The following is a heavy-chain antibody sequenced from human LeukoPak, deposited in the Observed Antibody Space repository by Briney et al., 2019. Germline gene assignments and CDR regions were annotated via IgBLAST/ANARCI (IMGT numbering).Heavy chain of an antibody. CDR3: ATGVVPAATSFDY. CDR1: GFTFSSYS. J-gene: IGHJ4*02. Sequence: PGGSLRLSRAASGFTFSSYSMNWVRQAPGKGLEWVSSISSSSSYIYYADSVKGRFTISRDNAKNSLYLQMNSLRAEDTAVYYCATGVVPAATSFDYWGQGTLVTVSS. V-gene: IGHV3-21*01. D-gene: IGHD2-2*01. CDR2: ISSSSSYI.